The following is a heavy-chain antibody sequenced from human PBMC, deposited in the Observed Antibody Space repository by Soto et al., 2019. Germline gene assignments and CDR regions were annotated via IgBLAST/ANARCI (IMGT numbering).Heavy chain of an antibody. D-gene: IGHD6-13*01. CDR3: AGDPGIAAHDYYYYMDV. J-gene: IGHJ6*03. Sequence: ASVKVSCKASGYTFTSYYMHWVRQAPGQGLEWMGIINPSGGSTSYAQKFQGRVAMTRDTSTSTVYMELSSLRSEDTAVYYCAGDPGIAAHDYYYYMDVWGKGTTVTVSS. CDR1: GYTFTSYY. CDR2: INPSGGST. V-gene: IGHV1-46*01.